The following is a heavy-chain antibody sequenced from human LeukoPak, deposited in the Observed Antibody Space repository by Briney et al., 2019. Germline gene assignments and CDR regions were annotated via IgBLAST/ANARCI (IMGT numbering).Heavy chain of an antibody. V-gene: IGHV4-4*07. CDR3: ARARYYYGSGSYGWFDP. Sequence: SETLSLTCTVSGGSISSYYWSWIRQPPGKGLEWIGRIYTSGSTNYNPSLKSRVTMSVDTSKNQFSLKLSSVTAADTAVYYCARARYYYGSGSYGWFDPWGQGTLVTVSS. CDR2: IYTSGST. D-gene: IGHD3-10*01. CDR1: GGSISSYY. J-gene: IGHJ5*02.